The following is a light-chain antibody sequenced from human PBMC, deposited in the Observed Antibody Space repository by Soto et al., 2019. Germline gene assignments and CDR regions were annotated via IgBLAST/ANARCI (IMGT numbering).Light chain of an antibody. Sequence: QSVLTQPPSASGTPGQRVTISCSGSSSNIGSNYVYWYQQLPGTAPKLLIYRNNQRPSGVPDRFSGSKTGTSASLAISGLRSADEAEYYCAAWDDSLSVNVVFGGGTQLTVL. J-gene: IGLJ2*01. CDR3: AAWDDSLSVNVV. V-gene: IGLV1-47*01. CDR2: RNN. CDR1: SSNIGSNY.